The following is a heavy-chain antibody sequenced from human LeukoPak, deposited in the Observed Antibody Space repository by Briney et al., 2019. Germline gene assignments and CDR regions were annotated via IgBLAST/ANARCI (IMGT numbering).Heavy chain of an antibody. Sequence: SVKVSCKASGGTFSSYAISWVRQAPGQGLEWMGRIIPTFGIANYAQKFQGRVTITADKSTSTAYMELSSLRSEDTAVYYCASSPVTIFGVVIPPWGYYGMDVWGPGTTVTVSS. CDR3: ASSPVTIFGVVIPPWGYYGMDV. J-gene: IGHJ6*02. D-gene: IGHD3-3*01. CDR1: GGTFSSYA. V-gene: IGHV1-69*04. CDR2: IIPTFGIA.